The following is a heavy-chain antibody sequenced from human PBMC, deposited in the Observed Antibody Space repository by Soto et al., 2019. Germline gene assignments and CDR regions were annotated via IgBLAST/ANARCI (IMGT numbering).Heavy chain of an antibody. Sequence: GASVKVSCKASGYTFSNFGLSWVRQAPGQGLELMGWISPYNGNTNYAQKLQGRLTMTTDTSTSTAYMELRSLRSDDTAVYYCVRDRLGVSVTGGGFDSWGQGTLVTVSS. J-gene: IGHJ4*02. D-gene: IGHD2-8*01. CDR1: GYTFSNFG. V-gene: IGHV1-18*01. CDR2: ISPYNGNT. CDR3: VRDRLGVSVTGGGFDS.